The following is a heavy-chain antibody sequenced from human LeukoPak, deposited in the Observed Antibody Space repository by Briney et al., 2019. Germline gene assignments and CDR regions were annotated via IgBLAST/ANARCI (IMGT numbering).Heavy chain of an antibody. CDR1: GFTFSSYG. V-gene: IGHV3-30*18. D-gene: IGHD6-13*01. CDR2: ISYDGSNK. Sequence: GGSLRLSCAASGFTFSSYGMHWVRQAPGKGLEWVAVISYDGSNKYYADSVKGRFTISRDNSKNTLYLQMNSLRAEDTAVYYCAKKGSPYSSSWKPHFDYWGQGTLVTVSS. J-gene: IGHJ4*02. CDR3: AKKGSPYSSSWKPHFDY.